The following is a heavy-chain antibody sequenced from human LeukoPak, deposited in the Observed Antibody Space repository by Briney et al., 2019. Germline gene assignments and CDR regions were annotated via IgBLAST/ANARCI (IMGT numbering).Heavy chain of an antibody. CDR2: INPNSGGT. Sequence: ASVKVSCKAPGYTFTGYYMHWVRQAPGQGLEWMGWINPNSGGTNYAQKFQGWVTMTRDTSISTAYMELSRLRSDDTAVYYCARDRSVVVPAAMPGYYYYGMDVWGKGTTVTVSS. CDR3: ARDRSVVVPAAMPGYYYYGMDV. V-gene: IGHV1-2*04. D-gene: IGHD2-2*01. J-gene: IGHJ6*04. CDR1: GYTFTGYY.